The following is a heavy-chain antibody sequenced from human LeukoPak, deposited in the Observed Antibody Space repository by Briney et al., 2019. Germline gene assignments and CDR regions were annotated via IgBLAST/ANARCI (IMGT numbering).Heavy chain of an antibody. CDR2: IRYDGSNK. Sequence: HAGGSLRLSCAASGFTFSSYGMHWVRQAPGKGLEWVAIIRYDGSNKYYADSVKGRFTISRDNSKNTLYLQMNSLRAEDTAVYYCAKPLYDFWSGYCPDYWGQGTLVTVSS. CDR3: AKPLYDFWSGYCPDY. J-gene: IGHJ4*02. V-gene: IGHV3-30*02. CDR1: GFTFSSYG. D-gene: IGHD3-3*01.